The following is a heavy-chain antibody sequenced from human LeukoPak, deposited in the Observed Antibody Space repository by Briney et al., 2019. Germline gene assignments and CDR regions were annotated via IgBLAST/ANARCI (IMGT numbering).Heavy chain of an antibody. CDR1: GFTFSTYG. Sequence: GGSLRLSCAASGFTFSTYGMHWVRQAPGKGLEWVAFIRYDGSNKYYADSVKGRFTISRDNSKNTMYLQMNSLRAEDTAVYYCAKDLGWELHDFDYWGQGTLVTVSS. V-gene: IGHV3-30*02. CDR2: IRYDGSNK. CDR3: AKDLGWELHDFDY. J-gene: IGHJ4*02. D-gene: IGHD1-26*01.